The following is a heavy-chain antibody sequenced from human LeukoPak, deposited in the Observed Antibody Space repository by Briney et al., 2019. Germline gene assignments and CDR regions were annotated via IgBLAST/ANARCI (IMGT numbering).Heavy chain of an antibody. CDR3: ASRHLGYCSSTSCPPGYFDY. J-gene: IGHJ4*02. D-gene: IGHD2-2*01. CDR2: IYTSGST. CDR1: GGSISSGSYY. Sequence: SETLSLTCTVSGGSISSGSYYWSWIRQPAGKGLEWIGRIYTSGSTNYNPSLKSRVTISVDTSKNHFSLKLSSVTAADTAVYYCASRHLGYCSSTSCPPGYFDYWGQGTLVTVSS. V-gene: IGHV4-61*02.